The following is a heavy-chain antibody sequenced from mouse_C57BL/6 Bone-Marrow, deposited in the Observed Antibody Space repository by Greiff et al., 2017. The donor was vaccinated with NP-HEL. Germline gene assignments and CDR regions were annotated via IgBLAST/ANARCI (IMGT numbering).Heavy chain of an antibody. Sequence: DVQLQESEGGLVQPGSSMKLSCTASGFTFSDYCMAWVRQVPEKGLEWVANINYDGSSTYYLDSLKSRFIISRDNAKNILYLQMRSLKSEDTATYYCAREGGLRRRTYAMDYWGQGTSVTVSS. CDR2: INYDGSST. V-gene: IGHV5-16*01. J-gene: IGHJ4*01. CDR1: GFTFSDYC. CDR3: AREGGLRRRTYAMDY. D-gene: IGHD2-4*01.